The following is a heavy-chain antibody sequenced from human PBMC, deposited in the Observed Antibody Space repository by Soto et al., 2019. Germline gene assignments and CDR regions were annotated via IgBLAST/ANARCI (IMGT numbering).Heavy chain of an antibody. Sequence: QVQLVESGGGVVQPGRSLRLSCAASGFTFSSYGMHWVRQAPGKGLEWVAVIWYDGSNKYYADSVKGRFTISRDNSKNTLYLQMNSLRAEDTAVYYCARDLGDTAIVPYNWFDPWGQGTLVTVSS. D-gene: IGHD5-18*01. CDR2: IWYDGSNK. J-gene: IGHJ5*02. CDR1: GFTFSSYG. CDR3: ARDLGDTAIVPYNWFDP. V-gene: IGHV3-33*01.